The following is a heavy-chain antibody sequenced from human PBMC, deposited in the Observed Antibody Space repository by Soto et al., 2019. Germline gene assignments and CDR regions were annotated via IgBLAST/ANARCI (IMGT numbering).Heavy chain of an antibody. CDR2: ISGSGGST. D-gene: IGHD3-3*01. V-gene: IGHV3-23*01. J-gene: IGHJ6*03. Sequence: LRLSCAASGFTFSSYAMSWVRQAPGKGLEWVSAISGSGGSTYYADSVKGRFTISRDNSKNTLYLQMNSLRAEDTAVYYCAKGYYRIFDYYYYMDVWGKGTTVTVSS. CDR1: GFTFSSYA. CDR3: AKGYYRIFDYYYYMDV.